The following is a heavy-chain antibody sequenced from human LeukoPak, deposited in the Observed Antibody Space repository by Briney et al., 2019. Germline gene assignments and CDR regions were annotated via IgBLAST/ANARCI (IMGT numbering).Heavy chain of an antibody. J-gene: IGHJ5*02. Sequence: SAKVSCKASGGTFSSYAISWVRQAPGQGLEWMGGIIPIFGTANYAQKFQGRVTITTDESTSTAYMELSSLRSEDTAAYYCARDGEITIFGVVTPNWFDPWGQGTLVTVSS. CDR1: GGTFSSYA. CDR2: IIPIFGTA. CDR3: ARDGEITIFGVVTPNWFDP. V-gene: IGHV1-69*05. D-gene: IGHD3-3*01.